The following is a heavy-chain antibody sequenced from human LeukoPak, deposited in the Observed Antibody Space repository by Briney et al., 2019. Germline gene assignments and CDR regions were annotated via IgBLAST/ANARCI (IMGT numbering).Heavy chain of an antibody. D-gene: IGHD6-13*01. Sequence: GGSLRLSCVVSGAAVNSNYMSWVRQAPGKGLEWVSVIYAGGSTYYADSVKGRFTISRDISKNTLYLQMNSLRAEDTAVYYCAKRSSSWKFFDYWGQGTLVTVSS. CDR3: AKRSSSWKFFDY. CDR2: IYAGGST. CDR1: GAAVNSNY. J-gene: IGHJ4*02. V-gene: IGHV3-53*01.